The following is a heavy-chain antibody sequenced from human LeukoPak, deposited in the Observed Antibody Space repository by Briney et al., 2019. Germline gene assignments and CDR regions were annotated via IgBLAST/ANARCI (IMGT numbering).Heavy chain of an antibody. CDR2: INPSGGST. J-gene: IGHJ3*02. D-gene: IGHD3-10*01. CDR1: GYTFTSYY. CDR3: ARGGTMVRGADAFDI. Sequence: ASVKVSCKASGYTFTSYYMHWVRQAPGQGLEWMGIINPSGGSTSYAQKFQGRVTMTRDTSTSTVYMELSSSRSEDTAVYYCARGGTMVRGADAFDIWGQGTMVTVSS. V-gene: IGHV1-46*01.